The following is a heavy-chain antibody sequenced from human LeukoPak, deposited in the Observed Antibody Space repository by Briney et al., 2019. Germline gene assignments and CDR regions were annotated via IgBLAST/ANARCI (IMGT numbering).Heavy chain of an antibody. V-gene: IGHV2-5*01. CDR3: AHRPLTDYGDNWFDP. J-gene: IGHJ5*02. CDR1: GFSLSTSGVG. Sequence: SGPTLVKPTQTLTLTCTFSGFSLSTSGVGVGWIRQPPVKALEWLALIYWNDDKRYSPSLKSRLTITKDTSKNQVVLTMTNMDPVDTATYYCAHRPLTDYGDNWFDPWGQGTLVTVSS. D-gene: IGHD4-17*01. CDR2: IYWNDDK.